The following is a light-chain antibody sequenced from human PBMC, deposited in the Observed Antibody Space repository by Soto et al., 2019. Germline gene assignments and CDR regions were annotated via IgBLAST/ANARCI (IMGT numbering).Light chain of an antibody. CDR1: QSISTW. J-gene: IGKJ3*01. Sequence: DIHMTQSPATLSASVVDRVTITCRASQSISTWLAWYQQKPGKAPKLLIYWASSLESGVPSRFSGSGSGTEFTLTISSLQPDDFATYYCQHYTTYSGTFGPGTKVDIK. CDR2: WAS. CDR3: QHYTTYSGT. V-gene: IGKV1-5*03.